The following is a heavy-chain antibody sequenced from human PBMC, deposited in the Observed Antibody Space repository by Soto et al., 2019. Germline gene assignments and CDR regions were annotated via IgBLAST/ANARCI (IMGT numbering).Heavy chain of an antibody. D-gene: IGHD3-9*01. Sequence: SETLSLTCTVSGGSISSGDYYWSWIRQPPGKGLEWIGYIYYSGSTYYNPSLKSRVTISVDTSKNQFSLKLSSVTAADTAVYYCAREGHYDILTETEVIYYYYCYMDVWGKGTTVTVSS. CDR3: AREGHYDILTETEVIYYYYCYMDV. CDR2: IYYSGST. V-gene: IGHV4-30-4*01. J-gene: IGHJ6*03. CDR1: GGSISSGDYY.